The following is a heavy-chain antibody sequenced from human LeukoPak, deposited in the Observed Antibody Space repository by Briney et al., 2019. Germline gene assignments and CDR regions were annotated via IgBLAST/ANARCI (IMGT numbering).Heavy chain of an antibody. CDR1: GGSVSSGSYY. V-gene: IGHV4-61*01. CDR2: IYYSGST. J-gene: IGHJ4*02. D-gene: IGHD2-15*01. Sequence: SETLSLTCTVSGGSVSSGSYYWSWIRQPPGKGLEWIGYIYYSGSTNYNPSLKSRVTISVDTSKNQFSLKLSSVTAADTAVYYCARVRYCSGGSCYYFDYWGQGTLVTVSS. CDR3: ARVRYCSGGSCYYFDY.